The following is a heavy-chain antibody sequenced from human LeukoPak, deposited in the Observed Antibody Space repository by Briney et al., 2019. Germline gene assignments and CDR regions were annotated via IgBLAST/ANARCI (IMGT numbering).Heavy chain of an antibody. V-gene: IGHV3-30-3*01. CDR1: GFTFSSYP. CDR3: TRSVVTTADFDY. Sequence: GGYLRLSCAASGFTFSSYPMHWVRQAPGLGLQWVAVISHDGSNKYYEDSVKGRFTISRDNSKSTLYLHLNIPRPEDTAVYYCTRSVVTTADFDYWGQGTLVTVSS. CDR2: ISHDGSNK. J-gene: IGHJ4*02. D-gene: IGHD2-21*02.